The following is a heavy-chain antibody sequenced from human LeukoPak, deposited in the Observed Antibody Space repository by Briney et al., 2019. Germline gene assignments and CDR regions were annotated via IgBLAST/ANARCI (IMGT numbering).Heavy chain of an antibody. CDR2: ISSSSSTI. CDR1: GFTFSDYY. J-gene: IGHJ6*03. V-gene: IGHV3-11*04. Sequence: PGGSLRLSCAASGFTFSDYYMSWIRQAPGKGLEWVSYISSSSSTIYYADSVKGRFTISRDNAKNSLYLQMNSLRAEDTAVYYCARGGATERGGTHYYYYYMDVWGKGTTVTVSS. D-gene: IGHD3-16*01. CDR3: ARGGATERGGTHYYYYYMDV.